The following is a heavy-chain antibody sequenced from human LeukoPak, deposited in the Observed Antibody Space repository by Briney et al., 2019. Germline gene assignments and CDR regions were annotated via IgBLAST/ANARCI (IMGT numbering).Heavy chain of an antibody. D-gene: IGHD3-16*01. Sequence: SETLSLTCTVSGGSISSYYWSWIRQPAGQGLEWIGRIYTSGSTNYNPSLTSRVTMSVDTSKTQFSLKLSSVTAADTAVYYCASGRSYDYVWGSYSFDYWGQGTLVTVSS. CDR2: IYTSGST. CDR1: GGSISSYY. V-gene: IGHV4-4*07. CDR3: ASGRSYDYVWGSYSFDY. J-gene: IGHJ4*02.